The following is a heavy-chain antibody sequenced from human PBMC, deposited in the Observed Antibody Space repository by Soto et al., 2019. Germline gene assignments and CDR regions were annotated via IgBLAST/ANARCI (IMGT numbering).Heavy chain of an antibody. D-gene: IGHD5-18*01. V-gene: IGHV3-23*01. CDR2: ISGSGGST. CDR3: AGKGGGRKAMSQEGPDY. CDR1: GFTFSSYA. Sequence: EVQLLESGGGLVQPGGSLRLSCAASGFTFSSYAMSWVRQAPGKGLEWVSAISGSGGSTYYADSVKGRFTISRDNSKNTLYLQMNSLSAEDTAVSYCAGKGGGRKAMSQEGPDYWGQGTLVTVSS. J-gene: IGHJ4*02.